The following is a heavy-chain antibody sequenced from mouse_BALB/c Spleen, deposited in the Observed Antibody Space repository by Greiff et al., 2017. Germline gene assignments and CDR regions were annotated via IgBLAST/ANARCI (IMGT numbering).Heavy chain of an antibody. D-gene: IGHD2-1*01. CDR1: GFTFSDYG. CDR2: ISNLAYSI. J-gene: IGHJ1*01. CDR3: ARRYGNYRYFDV. Sequence: EVKLVESGGGLVQPGGSRKLSCAASGFTFSDYGMAWVRQAPGKGPEWVAFISNLAYSIYYADTVTGRFTISRENAKNTLYLEMSSLRSEDTAMYYCARRYGNYRYFDVWGAGTTVTVSS. V-gene: IGHV5-15*02.